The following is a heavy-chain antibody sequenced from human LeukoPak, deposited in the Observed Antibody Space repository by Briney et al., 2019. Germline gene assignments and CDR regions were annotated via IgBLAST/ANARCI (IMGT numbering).Heavy chain of an antibody. D-gene: IGHD3-10*01. J-gene: IGHJ4*02. V-gene: IGHV4-59*01. CDR3: ARAYGSGKKAKSFDY. CDR1: GGSISSYY. Sequence: SETLSLTCTVSGGSISSYYWSWIRQPPGKGLEWIGYIYYSGSTNYNPSLKSRVTISVDTSKNQFSLKLSSVTAADTAVYYCARAYGSGKKAKSFDYWGQGTLVIVSS. CDR2: IYYSGST.